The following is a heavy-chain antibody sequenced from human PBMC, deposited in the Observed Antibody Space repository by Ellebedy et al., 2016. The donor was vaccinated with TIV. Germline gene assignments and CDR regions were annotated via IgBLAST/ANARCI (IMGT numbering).Heavy chain of an antibody. D-gene: IGHD6-19*01. J-gene: IGHJ4*02. CDR2: IAYDGNSK. V-gene: IGHV3-30-3*01. CDR1: GFTFNSYA. CDR3: ARDLDKSSGWYGGAAY. Sequence: PGGSLRLSCAASGFTFNSYAMHWVRQVPGKGLEWVAVIAYDGNSKYYADSVKGRFTISRDNSMTTLYLEMNSLRAEDTAVYYCARDLDKSSGWYGGAAYWGQGTLVTVSS.